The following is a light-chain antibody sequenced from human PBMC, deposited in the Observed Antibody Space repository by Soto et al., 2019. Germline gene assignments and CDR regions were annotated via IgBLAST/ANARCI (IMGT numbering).Light chain of an antibody. CDR2: GAS. V-gene: IGKV3-15*01. J-gene: IGKJ5*01. CDR1: QSVSNN. CDR3: QQYNDWPPVT. Sequence: ETVMTQSPATLSVSPGERATLSCRASQSVSNNLAWYQQKPSQAPRLLTYGASTRATGIPARFSGSGSGTEFTLTISSLQSEDFAVYYCQQYNDWPPVTFGQGTRLEIK.